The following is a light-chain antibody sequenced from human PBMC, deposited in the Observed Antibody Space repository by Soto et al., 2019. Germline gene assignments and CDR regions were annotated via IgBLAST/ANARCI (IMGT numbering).Light chain of an antibody. CDR3: QQSYSTPPSPPT. V-gene: IGKV1-39*01. CDR1: QSISSY. J-gene: IGKJ2*01. CDR2: AAS. Sequence: DIQMTQSPSSLSASVGDRVTITCRASQSISSYLNWYQQKPGKAPKLLIYAASSLQSGVPSRFSGSGSGTDFTLTISSLQPEDFATYYCQQSYSTPPSPPTFDQGTKLEIK.